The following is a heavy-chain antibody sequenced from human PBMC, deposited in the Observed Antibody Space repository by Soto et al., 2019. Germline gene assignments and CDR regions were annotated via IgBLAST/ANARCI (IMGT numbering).Heavy chain of an antibody. D-gene: IGHD3-3*01. CDR3: ARARDYDFWSAKSGVDY. CDR1: GFPFSSYG. J-gene: IGHJ4*02. V-gene: IGHV3-74*01. CDR2: INSDGSST. Sequence: PGGSLRLSCAASGFPFSSYGVHWVRQAPGKGLVWVSRINSDGSSTSYADSVKGRFTISRDNAKNTLYLQMNSLRAEDTAVYYCARARDYDFWSAKSGVDYWGQGTLVTVSS.